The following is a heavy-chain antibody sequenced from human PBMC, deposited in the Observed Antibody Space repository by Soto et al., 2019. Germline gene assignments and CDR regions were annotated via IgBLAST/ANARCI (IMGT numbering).Heavy chain of an antibody. Sequence: SETLSLTCTVSGGSISSYYWSWIRQPPGKGLEWIGYIYYTGTTNYNPSLKSRVTIPVDTSKNQFSLKLSSVTAADTAVYYCARGGRLRSHYYYGMDVWGQGTTVTVSS. CDR2: IYYTGTT. V-gene: IGHV4-59*01. CDR3: ARGGRLRSHYYYGMDV. CDR1: GGSISSYY. D-gene: IGHD5-12*01. J-gene: IGHJ6*02.